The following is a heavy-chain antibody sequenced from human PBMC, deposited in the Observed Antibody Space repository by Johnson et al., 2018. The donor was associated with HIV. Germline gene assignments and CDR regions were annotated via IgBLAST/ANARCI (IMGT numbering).Heavy chain of an antibody. V-gene: IGHV3-11*04. D-gene: IGHD1-1*01. CDR1: GFTFSDYY. Sequence: QVQLVESGGGLVQPGGSLRLSCAASGFTFSDYYMSWIRQGTGKGLEWVSYISSSGNTIYYADSVKGRFTISRDNAKNSLYLKMNSLRADDTAVYYCARSRNYACDIWGQGTMVTDSS. CDR3: ARSRNYACDI. J-gene: IGHJ3*02. CDR2: ISSSGNTI.